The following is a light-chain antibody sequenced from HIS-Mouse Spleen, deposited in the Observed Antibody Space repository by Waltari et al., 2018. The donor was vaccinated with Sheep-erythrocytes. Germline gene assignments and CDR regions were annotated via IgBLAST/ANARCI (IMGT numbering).Light chain of an antibody. CDR2: DDS. CDR3: SSYTSSSTWV. J-gene: IGLJ3*02. CDR1: NIGSKS. Sequence: SYVLTQPPSVSVAAGPTARITCGGNNIGSKSVHWYQQKPGQAPVLVVYDDSDRPSGIPERFSGSNSGNTASLTISGLQAEDEADYYCSSYTSSSTWVFGGGTKLTVL. V-gene: IGLV3-21*02.